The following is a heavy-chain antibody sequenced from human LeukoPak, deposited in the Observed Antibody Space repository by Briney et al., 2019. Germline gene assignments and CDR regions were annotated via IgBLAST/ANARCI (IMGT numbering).Heavy chain of an antibody. CDR3: ARYTGILDY. CDR1: GGSFSGYY. Sequence: SETLSLTCAVYGGSFSGYYWSWIRQPPGKGLEWIGEINHSGSTNYNPSLKSRVTISVDTSKNQFSLKLSSVTAADTAVYYCARYTGILDYWGQGTLVTVSS. V-gene: IGHV4-34*01. CDR2: INHSGST. D-gene: IGHD1-26*01. J-gene: IGHJ4*02.